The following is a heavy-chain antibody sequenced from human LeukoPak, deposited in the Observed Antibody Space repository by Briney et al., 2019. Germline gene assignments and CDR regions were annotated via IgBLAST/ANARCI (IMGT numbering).Heavy chain of an antibody. D-gene: IGHD3-22*01. V-gene: IGHV3-7*01. CDR1: GFTFSNYW. CDR3: ARARGYSDSSGYSDY. J-gene: IGHJ4*02. Sequence: PGGSLRLSCAASGFTFSNYWMSWVRQAPGKGLEWVANIKQGGSEKYYVDSVKSRFTISRDNAKNSLYLQMNSLRGEDTAVYYCARARGYSDSSGYSDYWGQGALVTVSS. CDR2: IKQGGSEK.